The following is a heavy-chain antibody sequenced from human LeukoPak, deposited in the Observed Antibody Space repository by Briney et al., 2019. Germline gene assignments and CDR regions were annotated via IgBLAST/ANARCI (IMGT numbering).Heavy chain of an antibody. CDR3: ARDVVVPAAMVYYYYGMDV. V-gene: IGHV3-66*02. J-gene: IGHJ6*02. Sequence: PGGSLRLSCAASGFTVSSNYMSWVRQAPGKGLEWVSVIYSGGSTYYADSVKGRFTISRDNSKSTLYLQMNSLRAEDTAVYYCARDVVVPAAMVYYYYGMDVWGQGTTVTVSS. CDR1: GFTVSSNY. CDR2: IYSGGST. D-gene: IGHD2-2*01.